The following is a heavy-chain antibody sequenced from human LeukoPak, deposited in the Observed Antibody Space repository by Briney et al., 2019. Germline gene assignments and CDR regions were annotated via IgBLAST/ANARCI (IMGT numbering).Heavy chain of an antibody. Sequence: GGSLRLSCAASGFTFSGSAMHWARQASGKGLEWVGRIRSKANSYATAYAASVKGRFTISRDDSKNTAYLQMNSLKTEDTAVYYCTRNRYCSSTSCPRPYYYYYYMDVWGKGTTVTVSS. D-gene: IGHD2-2*01. CDR1: GFTFSGSA. V-gene: IGHV3-73*01. J-gene: IGHJ6*03. CDR2: IRSKANSYAT. CDR3: TRNRYCSSTSCPRPYYYYYYMDV.